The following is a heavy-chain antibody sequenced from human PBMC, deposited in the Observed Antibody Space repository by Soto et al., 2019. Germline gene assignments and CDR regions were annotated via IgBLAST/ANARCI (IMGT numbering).Heavy chain of an antibody. V-gene: IGHV4-34*01. D-gene: IGHD6-13*01. J-gene: IGHJ5*02. CDR3: ARGVANQAAAAANGFDP. CDR1: GGSFSDYY. Sequence: QVHLQQWGAGLLKPSETLSLTCAVYGGSFSDYYWTWIRQPPGKGLEWIGEITHSGSTNYNPSLKIRFTIPVDTSKNKFSLKLSSVTAADTAVYYCARGVANQAAAAANGFDPWGKGTLVTVSS. CDR2: ITHSGST.